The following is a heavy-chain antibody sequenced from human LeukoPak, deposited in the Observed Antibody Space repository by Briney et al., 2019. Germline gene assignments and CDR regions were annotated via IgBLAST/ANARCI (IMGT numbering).Heavy chain of an antibody. J-gene: IGHJ3*02. CDR1: GGTFSSYA. Sequence: ASVKVSCKASGGTFSSYAISWVRQAPGQGLEWMGGIIPIFGTANYAQKFQGRVTITTDESTSTAYMELSSLRSEDTAVYYCARGPIAVAGSRMGAFDIWGQGTMVTVSS. CDR3: ARGPIAVAGSRMGAFDI. D-gene: IGHD6-19*01. CDR2: IIPIFGTA. V-gene: IGHV1-69*05.